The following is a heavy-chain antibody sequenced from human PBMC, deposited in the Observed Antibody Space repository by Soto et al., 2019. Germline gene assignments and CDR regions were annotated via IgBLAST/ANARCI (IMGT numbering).Heavy chain of an antibody. D-gene: IGHD3-3*01. J-gene: IGHJ6*02. CDR2: IIPIFGTA. Sequence: SVKVSCKASGGTFSSYAISWVRQAPGQGLEWMGGIIPIFGTANYAQKFQGRVTITADKSTSTAYMELSSLRSEDTAVYYCATGKKKLRFLEWSYYGMDVWGQGTMVTVSS. CDR3: ATGKKKLRFLEWSYYGMDV. V-gene: IGHV1-69*06. CDR1: GGTFSSYA.